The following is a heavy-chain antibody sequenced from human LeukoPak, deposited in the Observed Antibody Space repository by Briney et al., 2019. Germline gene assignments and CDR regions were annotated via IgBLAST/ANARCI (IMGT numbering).Heavy chain of an antibody. CDR1: GFNFSDSR. J-gene: IGHJ4*02. D-gene: IGHD2-21*01. CDR3: VRGDWYFES. V-gene: IGHV3-7*04. Sequence: PGGSLRLSCVTSGFNFSDSRMTWVRQAPGKGLQWVANVNREGTEKHFLDSVEGRFTISRDNAKRSLYLQMSSLRPQDTAVYFCVRGDWYFESWGQGTLVTVSS. CDR2: VNREGTEK.